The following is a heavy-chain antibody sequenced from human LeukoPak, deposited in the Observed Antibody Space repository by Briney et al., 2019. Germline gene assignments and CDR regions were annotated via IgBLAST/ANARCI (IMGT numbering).Heavy chain of an antibody. CDR1: GFTFKNYE. J-gene: IGHJ4*02. Sequence: GGSLRLSCTTSGFTFKNYEMTWVRQSPGKGLEWVSYISKSGSPEYYAASVKGRFTISRDNANNSLYLQMNSLRAEDTAVYYCAKKIFQGWGFYFDYWGQGTLVTVSS. V-gene: IGHV3-48*03. D-gene: IGHD2-21*01. CDR2: ISKSGSPE. CDR3: AKKIFQGWGFYFDY.